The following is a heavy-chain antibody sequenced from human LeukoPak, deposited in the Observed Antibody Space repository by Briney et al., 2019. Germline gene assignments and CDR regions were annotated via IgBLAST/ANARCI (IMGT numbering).Heavy chain of an antibody. Sequence: ASVKVSCKASGYTFTSYGISWVRQAPGQGLEWMGWISAYNGNTNYAQKLQGRVTMTTDTSTSTAYMELRSLRSDDTAVYYCARVEGNYYYDSSGYYDDYWGQGTLVTVSS. CDR2: ISAYNGNT. D-gene: IGHD3-22*01. CDR1: GYTFTSYG. V-gene: IGHV1-18*01. CDR3: ARVEGNYYYDSSGYYDDY. J-gene: IGHJ4*02.